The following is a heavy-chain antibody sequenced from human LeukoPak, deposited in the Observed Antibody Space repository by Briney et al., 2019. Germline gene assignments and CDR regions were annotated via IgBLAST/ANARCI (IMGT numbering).Heavy chain of an antibody. D-gene: IGHD6-19*01. Sequence: GGSLRLSCAAYGFTFSSYSMNWVRQAPGKGLEWVSSISSSSSYIYYADSVKGRFTISRDNAKNSLYLQMNSLRAEDTAVYYCASWGSGWYAFDIWGQGPMVTVSS. J-gene: IGHJ3*02. CDR3: ASWGSGWYAFDI. V-gene: IGHV3-21*01. CDR1: GFTFSSYS. CDR2: ISSSSSYI.